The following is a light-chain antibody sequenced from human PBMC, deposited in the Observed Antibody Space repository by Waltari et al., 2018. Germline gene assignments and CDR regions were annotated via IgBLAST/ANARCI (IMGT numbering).Light chain of an antibody. CDR2: DAS. CDR1: QDIRFF. V-gene: IGKV1-5*03. Sequence: DIQMTQSPSTLSVSIGDTVTITCRASQDIRFFLAWFQQKPGKAPQVLIYDASSLKSEVPSRFGGSGSGTEFTLTVNNLQPADFATYYCQQYYTYPLTFGGGTKVEVK. CDR3: QQYYTYPLT. J-gene: IGKJ4*01.